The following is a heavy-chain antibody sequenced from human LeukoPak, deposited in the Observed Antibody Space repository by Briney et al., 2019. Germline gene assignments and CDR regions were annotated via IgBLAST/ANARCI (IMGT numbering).Heavy chain of an antibody. CDR2: ISSSSSYI. V-gene: IGHV3-21*01. Sequence: PGGSLRLSCAASGFTFSSYSMNWVRQAPGKGLEWVSSISSSSSYIYYADSVKGRFTISGDNAKNSLYLQMNSLRAEDTAVYYCARDSSRYCSSTSCYAWGQGTLVTVSS. J-gene: IGHJ5*02. CDR1: GFTFSSYS. D-gene: IGHD2-2*01. CDR3: ARDSSRYCSSTSCYA.